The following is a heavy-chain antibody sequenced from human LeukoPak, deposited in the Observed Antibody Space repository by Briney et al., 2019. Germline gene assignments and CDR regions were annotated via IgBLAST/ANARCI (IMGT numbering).Heavy chain of an antibody. D-gene: IGHD6-6*01. Sequence: SETLSLTCAVYGGSFSDYYWAWIRQPPGKGLEWIGYIYYSGSTNNNPSLKSRATISVDTSKNHVSLKLSSVTAADTAVYFCARVGGSSSILTAFDIWGQGTMVTVSS. V-gene: IGHV4-34*11. CDR1: GGSFSDYY. J-gene: IGHJ3*02. CDR3: ARVGGSSSILTAFDI. CDR2: IYYSGST.